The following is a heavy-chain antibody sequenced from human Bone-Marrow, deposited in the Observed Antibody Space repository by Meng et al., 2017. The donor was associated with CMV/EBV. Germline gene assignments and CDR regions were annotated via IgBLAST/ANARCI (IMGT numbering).Heavy chain of an antibody. V-gene: IGHV4-59*01. CDR2: IYYSGST. CDR3: ARVGISWGLDY. D-gene: IGHD7-27*01. Sequence: SEPLSLTCTISGGSISSYYWSWIRQPPGKGLEWIGYIYYSGSTNYNPSLKSRVTISVDTSKNQFSLKLSSVTAADTAVYYCARVGISWGLDYWGQGTLVTVSS. CDR1: GGSISSYY. J-gene: IGHJ4*02.